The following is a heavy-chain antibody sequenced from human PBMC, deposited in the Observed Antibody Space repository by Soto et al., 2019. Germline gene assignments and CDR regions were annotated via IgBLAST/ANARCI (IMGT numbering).Heavy chain of an antibody. CDR1: GYTLTSYA. CDR2: VNADNGNT. Sequence: ASVKVSCKASGYTLTSYAMHWVRQAPGQRLEWMGWVNADNGNTKYSQKFQGRVTMTRDTSASTAYMELRSLRSDDTAVYYCARDLHSSGWYDAFDIWGQGTMVTVSS. D-gene: IGHD6-19*01. V-gene: IGHV1-3*01. CDR3: ARDLHSSGWYDAFDI. J-gene: IGHJ3*02.